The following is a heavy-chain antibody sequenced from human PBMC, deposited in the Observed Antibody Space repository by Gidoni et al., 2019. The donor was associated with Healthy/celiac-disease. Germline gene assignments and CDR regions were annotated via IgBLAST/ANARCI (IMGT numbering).Heavy chain of an antibody. J-gene: IGHJ1*01. CDR2: ISGSGGST. CDR1: GFTFSSYA. CDR3: AKDSVYDSSGVHTPEYFQH. V-gene: IGHV3-23*01. Sequence: EVQLLESGGGLVQPGGSLRLSCAASGFTFSSYAMRWVRQAPGKGLEWVSAISGSGGSTYYADSVKGRFTISRDNSKNTLYLQMNSLRAEDTAVYYCAKDSVYDSSGVHTPEYFQHWGQGTLVTVSS. D-gene: IGHD3-22*01.